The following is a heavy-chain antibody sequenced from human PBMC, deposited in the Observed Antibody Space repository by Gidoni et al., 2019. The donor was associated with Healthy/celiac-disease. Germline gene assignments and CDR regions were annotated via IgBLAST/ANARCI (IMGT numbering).Heavy chain of an antibody. CDR2: INHSGST. CDR3: ARRGLLRGSYGGNLPFDY. J-gene: IGHJ4*02. Sequence: QVQLQQWGAGLLKPSETLSLTCAVYGGSFSGYYWSWIRQPPGKGLEWIGEINHSGSTNYNPSLKSRVTISVDTSKNQFSLKLSSVTAADTAVYYCARRGLLRGSYGGNLPFDYWGQGTLVTVSS. D-gene: IGHD4-17*01. CDR1: GGSFSGYY. V-gene: IGHV4-34*01.